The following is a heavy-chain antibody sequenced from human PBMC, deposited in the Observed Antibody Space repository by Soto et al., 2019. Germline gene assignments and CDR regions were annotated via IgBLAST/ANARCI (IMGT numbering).Heavy chain of an antibody. V-gene: IGHV1-8*01. D-gene: IGHD1-26*01. J-gene: IGHJ5*02. CDR3: ARERNGLDP. CDR2: MNPNSGNT. CDR1: GYTFSSYD. Sequence: QVQLVQSGAQVKKPAASVKVSCKASGYTFSSYDINWVRQATGQGLEWMGWMNPNSGNTAYAQKFQGTVTMTRNTSISTAYMELSSLRSEDTGVYYCARERNGLDPWGQGTLVTVSS.